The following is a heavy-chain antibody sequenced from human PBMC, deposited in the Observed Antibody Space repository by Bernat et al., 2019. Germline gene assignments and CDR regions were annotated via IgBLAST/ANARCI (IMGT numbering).Heavy chain of an antibody. D-gene: IGHD2-15*01. CDR3: ARLTGGRPFDI. Sequence: QLQLQESGPGLVKSSETLSLTCTVSGGSISSSSYYWGWIRQPPGKGLEWIGSIYYSGTYYNPSLKSRVTISVDTSKNQFSLKLGSVTAADTAVYYCARLTGGRPFDIWGHGTMVTVSS. CDR1: GGSISSSSYY. J-gene: IGHJ3*02. V-gene: IGHV4-39*01. CDR2: IYYSGT.